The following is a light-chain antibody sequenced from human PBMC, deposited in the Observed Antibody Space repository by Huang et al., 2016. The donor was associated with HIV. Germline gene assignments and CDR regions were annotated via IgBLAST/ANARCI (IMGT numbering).Light chain of an antibody. CDR3: MQALQTPLT. V-gene: IGKV2-28*01. CDR1: QSLLHSNGFPY. CDR2: MGS. Sequence: DIVMTQSPLSLPVTPGEPASISCRSSQSLLHSNGFPYLDWYLQKPGQSPQLLIYMGSNRASGGPDRFSGSGSGTDFTLRISRVEAEDVGVYYCMQALQTPLTFGGGTKVAIK. J-gene: IGKJ4*01.